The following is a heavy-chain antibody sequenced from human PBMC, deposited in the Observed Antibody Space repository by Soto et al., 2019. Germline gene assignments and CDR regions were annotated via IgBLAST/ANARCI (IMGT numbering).Heavy chain of an antibody. CDR1: GGSIGIGGYS. V-gene: IGHV4-30-2*01. J-gene: IGHJ4*02. CDR3: ATISDSSGYFFDS. D-gene: IGHD3-22*01. CDR2: LSHTGNP. Sequence: SETLSLTCIVSGGSIGIGGYSWSWIRQPPGEGLECIGYLSHTGNPHHHHSLNSPVIISIDRSNNQLSPTPSSATAEDTDVYYCATISDSSGYFFDSWGQGTLVTVSS.